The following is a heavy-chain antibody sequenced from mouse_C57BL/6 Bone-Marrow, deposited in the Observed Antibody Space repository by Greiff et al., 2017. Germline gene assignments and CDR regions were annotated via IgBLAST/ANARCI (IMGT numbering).Heavy chain of an antibody. D-gene: IGHD2-4*01. Sequence: EVKLMESGGGLVKPGGSLKLSCAASGLTFSSYAMSWVRQTPEKRLEWVATISDGGSYTYYPDNVKGRFTISRDNAKNNLYLHMSHLKSEDTAIYYCSRGDYDPFDYWGQGTTLTVSS. CDR3: SRGDYDPFDY. CDR2: ISDGGSYT. V-gene: IGHV5-4*03. J-gene: IGHJ2*01. CDR1: GLTFSSYA.